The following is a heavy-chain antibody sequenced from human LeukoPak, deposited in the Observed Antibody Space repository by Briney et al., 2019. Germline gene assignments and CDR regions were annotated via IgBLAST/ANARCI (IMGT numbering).Heavy chain of an antibody. D-gene: IGHD3-22*01. CDR3: AKGGSSGYMYYFDY. Sequence: GGTLRLSCAASGFTFSSYGMSWVRQAPGKGLEWVSAISGSGGSTYYADSVKGRFTISRDNSKNTLYLQMNSLRAEDTAVYYCAKGGSSGYMYYFDYWGQGTLVTVSS. V-gene: IGHV3-23*01. J-gene: IGHJ4*02. CDR2: ISGSGGST. CDR1: GFTFSSYG.